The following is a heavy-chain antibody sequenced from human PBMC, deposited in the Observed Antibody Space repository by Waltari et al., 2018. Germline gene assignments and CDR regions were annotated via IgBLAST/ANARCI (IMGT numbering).Heavy chain of an antibody. CDR2: ISDAGGII. J-gene: IGHJ4*02. CDR1: GLSFSTYF. Sequence: EVQLLESGGGLVQPGGSLRLSWAASGLSFSTYFMNWVHQAPGKGLEWVSSISDAGGIINYADSVKGRFTISRDNSKNTLYLQMNSLRADDTAVYYCARGSGVDSWGQGTLVTISS. CDR3: ARGSGVDS. D-gene: IGHD7-27*01. V-gene: IGHV3-23*01.